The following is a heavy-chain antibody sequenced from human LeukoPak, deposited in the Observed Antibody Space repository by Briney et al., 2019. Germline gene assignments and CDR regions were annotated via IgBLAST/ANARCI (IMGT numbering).Heavy chain of an antibody. D-gene: IGHD5-18*01. J-gene: IGHJ5*02. V-gene: IGHV1-69*02. Sequence: SVKLSCKASGGTFSSYTISWVRQAPGQGLEWMGRIIPILGIANYAQKFQGRVTTTADKSTSTAYMELSSLRSEDTAVYYCARAPPDTAMVAWFDPWGQGTLVTVSS. CDR2: IIPILGIA. CDR3: ARAPPDTAMVAWFDP. CDR1: GGTFSSYT.